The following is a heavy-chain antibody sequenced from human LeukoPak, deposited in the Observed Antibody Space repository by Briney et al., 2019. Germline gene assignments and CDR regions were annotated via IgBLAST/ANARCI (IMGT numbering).Heavy chain of an antibody. J-gene: IGHJ3*02. Sequence: SETLSLTCTVSGGSISSYYWSWIRQPAGKGLEWIGRIYTSGSTNYNPSLKSRVTMSVDTSKNQFSLKLSSVTAADTAVYYCASPSTIGYSSAWYVLADAFDIWGQGAMVTVSS. D-gene: IGHD6-19*01. CDR1: GGSISSYY. V-gene: IGHV4-4*07. CDR2: IYTSGST. CDR3: ASPSTIGYSSAWYVLADAFDI.